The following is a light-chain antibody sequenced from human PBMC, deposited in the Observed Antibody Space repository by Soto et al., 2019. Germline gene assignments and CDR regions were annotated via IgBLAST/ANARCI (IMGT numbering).Light chain of an antibody. J-gene: IGKJ1*01. CDR1: QGISRF. V-gene: IGKV1-16*01. CDR2: DAS. CDR3: QQYHSYPAS. Sequence: DIQMTQSPSSLSASVGDRVTITCPASQGISRFIAWVQQKPGKAPKSLIYDASSLQSGVPTRFSGSASDTHFTLTISSLQPADFATYYCQQYHSYPASFGQGTKVEI.